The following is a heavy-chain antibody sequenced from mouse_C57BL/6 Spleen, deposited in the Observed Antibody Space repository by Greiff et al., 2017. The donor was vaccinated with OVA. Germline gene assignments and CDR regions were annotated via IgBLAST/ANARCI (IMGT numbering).Heavy chain of an antibody. J-gene: IGHJ2*01. Sequence: QVQLQQSGAELAKPGASVKLSCKASGYTFPSYWMHWVKQRPGQGLEWIGYINPSSGYTKYNQKFKDKATLTADKSSSTAYMQLSSLTYEDSAVYYCARYYYGSRGYFDYWGQGTTLTVSS. CDR1: GYTFPSYW. D-gene: IGHD1-1*01. V-gene: IGHV1-7*01. CDR3: ARYYYGSRGYFDY. CDR2: INPSSGYT.